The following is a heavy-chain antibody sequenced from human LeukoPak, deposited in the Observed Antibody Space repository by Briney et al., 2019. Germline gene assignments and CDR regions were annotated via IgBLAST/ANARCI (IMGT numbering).Heavy chain of an antibody. J-gene: IGHJ4*02. CDR2: IYTSGST. CDR3: ARERGLVPAASLDFDY. CDR1: GGSISSGGYY. V-gene: IGHV4-61*02. D-gene: IGHD2-2*01. Sequence: SQTLSLTCAVSGGSISSGGYYWSWIRQPAGKGLEWIGRIYTSGSTNYNPSLKSRVTMSVDTSKNQFSLKLSSVTAADTAVYYCARERGLVPAASLDFDYWGQGTLVTVSS.